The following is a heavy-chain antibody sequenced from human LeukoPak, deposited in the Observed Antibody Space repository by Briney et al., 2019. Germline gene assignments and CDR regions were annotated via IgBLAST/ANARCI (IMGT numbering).Heavy chain of an antibody. D-gene: IGHD6-13*01. CDR1: GFTVSSNY. J-gene: IGHJ4*02. Sequence: GGSLRLSCAASGFTVSSNYMSWVRQAPGKGLEWVSVIYSGGSTYYADSMKGRFTISRDNSKNTLYLQMNSLRAEDTAVYYCARETPPSIAAAGGYFDYWGQGTLVTVSS. V-gene: IGHV3-66*01. CDR2: IYSGGST. CDR3: ARETPPSIAAAGGYFDY.